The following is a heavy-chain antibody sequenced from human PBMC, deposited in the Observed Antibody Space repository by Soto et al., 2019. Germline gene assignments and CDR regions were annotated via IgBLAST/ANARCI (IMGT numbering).Heavy chain of an antibody. Sequence: ASVKVSCKASGYTFTSYDINWVRQATGQGLEWMGWMNPNSGNTGYAQKFQGRVTMTRNTSISTAYMELSSLRSEDTAVYYCARGLSHHYDILTGYYPNWGQGTLVTVSS. CDR2: MNPNSGNT. D-gene: IGHD3-9*01. CDR3: ARGLSHHYDILTGYYPN. CDR1: GYTFTSYD. J-gene: IGHJ4*02. V-gene: IGHV1-8*01.